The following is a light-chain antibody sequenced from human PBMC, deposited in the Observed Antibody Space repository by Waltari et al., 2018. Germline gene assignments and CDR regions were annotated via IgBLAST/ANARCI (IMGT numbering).Light chain of an antibody. CDR1: QDISSY. V-gene: IGKV1-9*01. Sequence: DIQTTQSPSSLSASVGDRVTITCRASQDISSYLAWYQQKPGKAPKLLIYKASTLQSGVPSRFSGSGSGTDFSLTISSLQPEDFATYYCQQHHSNPLTFGGGTKVEIK. CDR2: KAS. J-gene: IGKJ4*01. CDR3: QQHHSNPLT.